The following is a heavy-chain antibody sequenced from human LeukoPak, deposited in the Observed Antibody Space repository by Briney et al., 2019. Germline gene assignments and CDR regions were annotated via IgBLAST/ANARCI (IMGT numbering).Heavy chain of an antibody. D-gene: IGHD3-9*01. J-gene: IGHJ4*02. CDR1: GYTFTSYA. CDR2: INAGNGNT. CDR3: AREGILTGYYTDTGPWYYFDY. Sequence: ASVKVSRKASGYTFTSYAMHWVRQAPGQRLEWMGWINAGNGNTKYSQKFQGRVTITRDTSASTAYMELSSLRSEDTAVYYCAREGILTGYYTDTGPWYYFDYWGQGTLVTVSS. V-gene: IGHV1-3*01.